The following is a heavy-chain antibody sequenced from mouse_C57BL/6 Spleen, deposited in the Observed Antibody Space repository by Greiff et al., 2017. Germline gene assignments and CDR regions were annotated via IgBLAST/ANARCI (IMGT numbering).Heavy chain of an antibody. CDR3: ARYPNYSNYVWYFEV. J-gene: IGHJ1*03. V-gene: IGHV3-6*01. CDR2: ISYDGSN. D-gene: IGHD2-5*01. CDR1: GYSITSGYY. Sequence: DVKLQESGPGLVKPSQSLSLTCSVSGYSITSGYYWNWLRQFPGNKLEWVGYISYDGSNNYNPSLKNRISITRDTSKNQFFLKLNSVTTEDTATYYCARYPNYSNYVWYFEVRGTGTTVTVSS.